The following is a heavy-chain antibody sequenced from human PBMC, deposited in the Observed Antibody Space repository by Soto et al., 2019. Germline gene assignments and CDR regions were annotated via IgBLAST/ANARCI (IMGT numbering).Heavy chain of an antibody. CDR3: ARDLPSSGMDV. CDR2: IWYDGSNK. CDR1: GFTFSSYG. J-gene: IGHJ6*02. V-gene: IGHV3-33*01. Sequence: QVQLVESGGGAVQPGRSLRLSCATFGFTFSSYGMHWVRQAPGKGLEWVAVIWYDGSNKYYGDSVKGRCTISRDNSKNTLYLHMNSLRAEDTAVYYCARDLPSSGMDVWGQGTTVTVSS.